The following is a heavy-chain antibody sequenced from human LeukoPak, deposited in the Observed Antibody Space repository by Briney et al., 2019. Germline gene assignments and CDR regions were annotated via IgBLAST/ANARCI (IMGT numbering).Heavy chain of an antibody. D-gene: IGHD2/OR15-2a*01. V-gene: IGHV4-59*12. CDR1: GCSISNYY. CDR2: IYCSGST. CDR3: ARGFAFTSTYFDY. J-gene: IGHJ4*02. Sequence: AETLSLTCTVSGCSISNYYWDWLRQPPGKGLEWIGDIYCSGSTKYNPSLKSRVTMSLDKSKNQFSLQLTCVAAADTAVYYCARGFAFTSTYFDYWGLGTLVTVSS.